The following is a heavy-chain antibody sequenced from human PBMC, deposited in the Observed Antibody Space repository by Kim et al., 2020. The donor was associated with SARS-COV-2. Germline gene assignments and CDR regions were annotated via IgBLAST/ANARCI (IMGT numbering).Heavy chain of an antibody. D-gene: IGHD3-16*02. CDR3: ARFDSDDYVWGSYRPYYYYGMDV. CDR1: GFTFSDYY. J-gene: IGHJ6*02. V-gene: IGHV3-11*03. CDR2: ISSSSSYT. Sequence: GGSLRLSCAASGFTFSDYYMSWIRQAPGKGLEWVSYISSSSSYTNYADSVKGRFTISRDNAKNSLYLQMNSLRAEDTAVYYCARFDSDDYVWGSYRPYYYYGMDVWGQGTKVTVSS.